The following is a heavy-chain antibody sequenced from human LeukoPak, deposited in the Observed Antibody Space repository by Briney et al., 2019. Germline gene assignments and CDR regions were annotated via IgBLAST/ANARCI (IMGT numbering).Heavy chain of an antibody. Sequence: PSETLSLTCTVSGGSISSGSYYWRWIRQPAGKGLEWIGRIYTSGSTNYNPSLKSRVTISVDTSKNQFSLKLSSVTAADTAVYYWARDEDPYGSGTDWGQGTLVTVSS. V-gene: IGHV4-61*02. J-gene: IGHJ4*02. D-gene: IGHD3-10*01. CDR3: ARDEDPYGSGTD. CDR1: GGSISSGSYY. CDR2: IYTSGST.